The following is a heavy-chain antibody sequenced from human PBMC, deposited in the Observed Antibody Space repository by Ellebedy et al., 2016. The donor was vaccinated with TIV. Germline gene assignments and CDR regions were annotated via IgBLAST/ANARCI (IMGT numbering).Heavy chain of an antibody. J-gene: IGHJ4*02. CDR2: INQDGSKK. Sequence: GGSLRLXXAGSGFSFSHYWMNWVRQAPGKGLEWVANINQDGSKKYFVDSVKGRFTISRDNAKNSVHLQMNSLRADDSAVYYCAREVAGEGSFWGQGNLVTVSS. D-gene: IGHD1-26*01. V-gene: IGHV3-7*01. CDR3: AREVAGEGSF. CDR1: GFSFSHYW.